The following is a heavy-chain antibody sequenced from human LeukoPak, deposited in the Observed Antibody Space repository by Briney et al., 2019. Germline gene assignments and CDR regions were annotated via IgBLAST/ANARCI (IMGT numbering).Heavy chain of an antibody. Sequence: QTGGSLRLSCAASGFTFTSYAMSWVRQAPGKGLEWVSTISGSGGSTYYADSVKGRFTFSGDNSKNTLYLQMNSLRAEDTAVYYCAKVRGYGILGYWGQGTLVTVSS. J-gene: IGHJ4*02. CDR1: GFTFTSYA. V-gene: IGHV3-23*01. D-gene: IGHD3-9*01. CDR3: AKVRGYGILGY. CDR2: ISGSGGST.